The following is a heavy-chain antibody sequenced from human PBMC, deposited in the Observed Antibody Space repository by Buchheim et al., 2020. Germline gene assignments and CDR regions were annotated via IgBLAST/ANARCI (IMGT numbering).Heavy chain of an antibody. CDR2: IYYSGST. CDR3: AVDLLPWSYGLNWFDP. D-gene: IGHD5-18*01. V-gene: IGHV4-39*07. CDR1: GGSISSSSYY. Sequence: QLQLQESGPGLVKPSETLSLTCTVSGGSISSSSYYWGWIRQPPGKGLEWIGSIYYSGSTYYNPSLKSRVTISVDTSKNQFSLRLSSVTAAAAAVYYCAVDLLPWSYGLNWFDPWGQGTL. J-gene: IGHJ5*02.